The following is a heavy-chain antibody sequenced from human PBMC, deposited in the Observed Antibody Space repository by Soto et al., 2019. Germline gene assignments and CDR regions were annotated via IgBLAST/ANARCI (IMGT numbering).Heavy chain of an antibody. D-gene: IGHD2-2*01. CDR2: INRRSGIP. CDR3: ATPACAATWCSPSHNLDH. CDR1: GGTFVRHV. V-gene: IGHV1-69*18. Sequence: QVQLVQSGAEVKKPESSVKVSCKTSGGTFVRHVISWVRQAPGQGPEWMGKINRRSGIPNYAQKFQDRVTFTADAASSTAYMELSSLRSDDTAVYYCATPACAATWCSPSHNLDHWGQGTLVPVSS. J-gene: IGHJ4*02.